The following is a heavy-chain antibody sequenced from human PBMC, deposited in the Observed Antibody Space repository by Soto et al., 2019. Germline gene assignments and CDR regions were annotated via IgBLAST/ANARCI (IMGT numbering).Heavy chain of an antibody. Sequence: QVQLVESGGGVIQPGRSLRLSCVASGFTFSNYGIHWVLQAPGKGLEWVAVISYDGSNKYYADSVKGRFTISRDNSKNTLYLQMSSLRTEDSALYYCARESLYFFDHWGQGTLVTVSS. CDR1: GFTFSNYG. V-gene: IGHV3-30-3*01. CDR2: ISYDGSNK. J-gene: IGHJ4*02. CDR3: ARESLYFFDH.